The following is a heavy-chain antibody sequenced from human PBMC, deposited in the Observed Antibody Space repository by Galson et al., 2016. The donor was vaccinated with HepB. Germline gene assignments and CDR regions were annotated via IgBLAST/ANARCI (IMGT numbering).Heavy chain of an antibody. CDR1: TGSISSSNW. CDR3: AAFDFWNGYGY. Sequence: ETLSLTCAVSTGSISSSNWWSWVRQPPGKGLEWIGEIYHSGTSNYNPSLKSRVTLSVDKSKNQFSLRLTSVTAADTAIYYCAAFDFWNGYGYWGQGILVSVSS. V-gene: IGHV4-4*02. D-gene: IGHD3-3*01. CDR2: IYHSGTS. J-gene: IGHJ4*02.